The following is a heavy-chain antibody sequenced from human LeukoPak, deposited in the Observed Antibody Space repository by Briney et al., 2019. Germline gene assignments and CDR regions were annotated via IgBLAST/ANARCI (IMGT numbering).Heavy chain of an antibody. CDR3: AREGIGSYYFDY. D-gene: IGHD2-15*01. J-gene: IGHJ4*02. Sequence: PGGSLRLSCAASGFTVSSNYMSWVRQAPGKGLEWVSVIYSGGSTYYADSVKGGFTISRDNSKNTLYLQMNGLRAEDTAVYYCAREGIGSYYFDYWGQGTLVTVSS. V-gene: IGHV3-66*01. CDR1: GFTVSSNY. CDR2: IYSGGST.